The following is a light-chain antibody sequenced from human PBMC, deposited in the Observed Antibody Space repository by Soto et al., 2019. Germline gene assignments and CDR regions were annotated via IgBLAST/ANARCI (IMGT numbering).Light chain of an antibody. CDR2: DVS. CDR1: SSDVGSYNY. CDR3: CSYXXXDSLL. Sequence: QSVLTQPRSVSGSPGESVTISCSGTSSDVGSYNYVSWYQQYPGKAPKVMIYDVSERPSEVPVRFSGSKSGNTASLTISGLQAEDEAEYFCCSYXXXDSLLFGGGTKLTVL. J-gene: IGLJ2*01. V-gene: IGLV2-11*01.